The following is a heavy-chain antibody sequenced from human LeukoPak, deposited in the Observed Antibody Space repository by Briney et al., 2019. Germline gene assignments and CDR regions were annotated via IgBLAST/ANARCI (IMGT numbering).Heavy chain of an antibody. V-gene: IGHV1-69*13. D-gene: IGHD1-26*01. CDR1: GYTFTSYA. Sequence: SVKVSCKASGYTFTSYAISWVRQAPGQGLEWMGGIIPIFGTANYAQKFQGRVTITADESTSTAYMELSSLRSEDTAVYYCARVLSGTLYYYGMDVWGQGTTVTVSS. CDR3: ARVLSGTLYYYGMDV. CDR2: IIPIFGTA. J-gene: IGHJ6*02.